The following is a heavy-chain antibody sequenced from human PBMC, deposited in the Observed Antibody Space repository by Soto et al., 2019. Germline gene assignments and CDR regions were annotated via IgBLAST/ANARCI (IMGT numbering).Heavy chain of an antibody. CDR3: ASQALFYY. J-gene: IGHJ4*02. V-gene: IGHV1-69*02. Sequence: QVQLVQSGAEVKKPWSSVKVSCKDSGGTFSSYTISWVRQAPGQGLEWMGRIIPILGIANYAQKFQGRVTITSDKSTSTAYMELSSLISEDTAVYYCASQALFYYWGQGTLVTFSS. CDR1: GGTFSSYT. CDR2: IIPILGIA.